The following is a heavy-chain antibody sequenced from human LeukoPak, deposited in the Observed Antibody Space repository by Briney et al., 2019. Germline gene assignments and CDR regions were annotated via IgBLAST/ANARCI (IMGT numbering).Heavy chain of an antibody. Sequence: GGSLRLSCAASGFTFSSYGMHWVRQPPGKGLEWVAVIWYDGSNKYYADSVKGRFTISRDNSKNTLYLQMNSLSAEDTAVYYCARPYYYDRSGYYPFDYWGQGTLVTVSS. D-gene: IGHD3-22*01. CDR3: ARPYYYDRSGYYPFDY. V-gene: IGHV3-33*08. CDR1: GFTFSSYG. CDR2: IWYDGSNK. J-gene: IGHJ4*02.